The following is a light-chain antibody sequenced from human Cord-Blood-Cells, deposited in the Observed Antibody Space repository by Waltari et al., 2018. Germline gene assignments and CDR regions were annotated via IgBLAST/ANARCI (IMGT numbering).Light chain of an antibody. CDR2: GNN. V-gene: IGLV3-19*01. CDR1: SLRSYY. CDR3: YARDSSGNPWV. Sequence: SSELTQDPAVSVALGQTVMITCQGDSLRSYYASWYQRKPGHVPVLVIYGNNNRTSRIPDLFSGSRSGKTASMTTTGAQAEDEADYYCYARDSSGNPWVFGGGTKLTVL. J-gene: IGLJ3*02.